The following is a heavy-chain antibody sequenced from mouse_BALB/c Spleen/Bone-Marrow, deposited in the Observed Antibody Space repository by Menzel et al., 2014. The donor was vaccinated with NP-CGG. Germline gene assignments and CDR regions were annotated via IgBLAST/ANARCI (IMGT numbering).Heavy chain of an antibody. CDR1: GFNIKDTY. D-gene: IGHD2-14*01. J-gene: IGHJ4*01. CDR3: ARYRYDYYAMDY. V-gene: IGHV14-3*02. Sequence: VQLQQPGAELVKPGASVKLSCTASGFNIKDTYMHWVKQRPEQGLEWIGRIDPANGNTKYDLKFQGKATITADTSSNTAYLQLSSLTSEDTAVYYCARYRYDYYAMDYWGQGTSVTVSS. CDR2: IDPANGNT.